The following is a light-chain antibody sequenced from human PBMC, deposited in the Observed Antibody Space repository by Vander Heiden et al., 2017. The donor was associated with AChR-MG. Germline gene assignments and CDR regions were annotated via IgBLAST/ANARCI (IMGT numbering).Light chain of an antibody. V-gene: IGKV1-39*01. CDR3: QQTYNTPRT. CDR2: AAS. J-gene: IGKJ2*01. Sequence: DIQMTQSPSSLSAFVGDRVTITCRASQSISSYLSWFQQKPRKPPKLLIYAASSLQSGVPSRFSGSGSGTDFTLTISSLQPEDFATYYCQQTYNTPRTFGQGTNLEIK. CDR1: QSISSY.